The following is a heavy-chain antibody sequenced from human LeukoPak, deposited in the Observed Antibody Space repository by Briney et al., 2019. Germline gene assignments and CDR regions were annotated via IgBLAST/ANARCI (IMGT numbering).Heavy chain of an antibody. J-gene: IGHJ4*02. D-gene: IGHD2-15*01. CDR1: GFTFSSYG. V-gene: IGHV3-33*01. CDR3: ARAGLAAYGAFDY. CDR2: IWYDGSNK. Sequence: PGGSLRLSCAASGFTFSSYGMPWVRQAPGKGLEWVAVIWYDGSNKYYADSVKGRFTISRDNSKNTLYLQMNSLRAEDTAVYYCARAGLAAYGAFDYWGQGTLVTVSS.